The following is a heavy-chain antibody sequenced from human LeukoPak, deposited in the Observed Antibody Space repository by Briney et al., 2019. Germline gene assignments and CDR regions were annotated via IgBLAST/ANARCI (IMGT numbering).Heavy chain of an antibody. V-gene: IGHV3-23*01. CDR2: ISGSGGST. D-gene: IGHD3-9*01. CDR1: GFTFSSYA. Sequence: GGSLRLSCAASGFTFSSYAMSWVRQAPGKGLEWVSAISGSGGSTYYADSVKGRFTISRDNSKNTLYLQMNSLRAEDTAVYYCAKVYFEWFGENSHYWGQGTLVTVSS. J-gene: IGHJ4*02. CDR3: AKVYFEWFGENSHY.